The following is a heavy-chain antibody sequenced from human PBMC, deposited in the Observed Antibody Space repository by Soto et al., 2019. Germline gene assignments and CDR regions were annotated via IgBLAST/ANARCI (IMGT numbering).Heavy chain of an antibody. Sequence: QVQLVQSGAEVKKPGSSVKVSCRASGGIFSTYAINWVRQAPGQGLEWMGGIIPLFGTANYAQKLQGRVTISADESANIAYMELSSLGSEDTAVYYFARVQYSGTYLHAFDIWGQGTRSPSL. J-gene: IGHJ3*02. CDR3: ARVQYSGTYLHAFDI. D-gene: IGHD1-26*01. V-gene: IGHV1-69*01. CDR2: IIPLFGTA. CDR1: GGIFSTYA.